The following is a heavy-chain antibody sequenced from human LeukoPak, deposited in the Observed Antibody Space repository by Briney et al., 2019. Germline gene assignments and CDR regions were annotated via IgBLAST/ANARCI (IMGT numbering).Heavy chain of an antibody. CDR1: GLTFSNFG. D-gene: IGHD2-15*01. CDR2: IRYDGSKV. CDR3: ARDGTYSHFAY. J-gene: IGHJ4*02. V-gene: IGHV3-30*02. Sequence: GESLRLSCAASGLTFSNFGMLWVRPAPGEGLQWVAFIRYDGSKVYTADSVKGRFTISRDNSKNTLDLQMNSLRPQDTAVYYPARDGTYSHFAYWGQGTLVTVS.